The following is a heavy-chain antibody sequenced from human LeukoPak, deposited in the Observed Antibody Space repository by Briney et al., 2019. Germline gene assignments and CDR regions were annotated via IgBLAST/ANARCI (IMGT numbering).Heavy chain of an antibody. CDR3: AKGEEQQLVQFDWFDP. D-gene: IGHD6-13*01. J-gene: IGHJ5*02. CDR2: ISDSGGDT. CDR1: GFTFSYYA. Sequence: GGSLRLSCAASGFTFSYYAMSWVRQAPGRGLEWVSVISDSGGDTSYADSGKGRFTISRDNSKNTLYLQMNSLRAEDTAVYYCAKGEEQQLVQFDWFDPWGQGTLVTVSS. V-gene: IGHV3-23*01.